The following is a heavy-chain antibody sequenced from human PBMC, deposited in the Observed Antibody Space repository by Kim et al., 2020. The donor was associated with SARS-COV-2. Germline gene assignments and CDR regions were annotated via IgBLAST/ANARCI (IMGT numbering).Heavy chain of an antibody. V-gene: IGHV3-21*01. CDR2: ISSSSSYI. CDR3: ARDMGGTIFWPFDY. D-gene: IGHD3-9*01. CDR1: GFTFSSYS. Sequence: GGSLRLSCAASGFTFSSYSMNWVRQAPGKGLEWVSSISSSSSYIYYADSVKGRFTISRDNAKNSLYLQMNSLRAEDTAVYYCARDMGGTIFWPFDYWGQGTLVTVSS. J-gene: IGHJ4*02.